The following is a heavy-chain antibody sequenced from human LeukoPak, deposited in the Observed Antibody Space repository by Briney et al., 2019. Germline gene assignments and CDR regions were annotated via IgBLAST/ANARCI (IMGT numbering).Heavy chain of an antibody. V-gene: IGHV1-46*01. CDR2: INPSGGST. Sequence: GASVTVSCKASGYTFTSYYMHWVRQAPGQGLEWMGIINPSGGSTSYAQKFQGRVTMTRDTSTSTVYMELSSLRSEDTAVYYCARGPQMEQQLVQYYYYGMDVWGQGTTVTVSS. D-gene: IGHD6-13*01. CDR3: ARGPQMEQQLVQYYYYGMDV. CDR1: GYTFTSYY. J-gene: IGHJ6*02.